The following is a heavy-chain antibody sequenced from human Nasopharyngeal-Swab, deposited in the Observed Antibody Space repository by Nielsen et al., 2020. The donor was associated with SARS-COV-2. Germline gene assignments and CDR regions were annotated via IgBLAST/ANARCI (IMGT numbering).Heavy chain of an antibody. CDR2: ISSSSSTI. CDR3: ASNSGYSYGSPLDN. V-gene: IGHV3-48*02. CDR1: GFTFSSYS. Sequence: GESLKISCAASGFTFSSYSMNWVRQAPGKGLEWVSYISSSSSTIYYADSVKGRFTISRDNAKNSLYLQMNSLRDEDTAVYYCASNSGYSYGSPLDNWGQGTLVTVSS. D-gene: IGHD5-18*01. J-gene: IGHJ4*02.